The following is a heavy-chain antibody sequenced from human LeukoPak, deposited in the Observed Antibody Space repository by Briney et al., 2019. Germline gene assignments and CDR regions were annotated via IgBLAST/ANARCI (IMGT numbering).Heavy chain of an antibody. CDR2: ISHSGSTT. CDR3: ARVHGAHDY. J-gene: IGHJ4*02. V-gene: IGHV4-34*01. CDR1: GGSFSNYY. D-gene: IGHD4-17*01. Sequence: SETLSLTCAVYGGSFSNYYWSWIRQPPGKGLEWIGEISHSGSTTNYNPSLKSRVTISVDTSRNQFSLKLSSVTAADTAVYYCARVHGAHDYWGQGTLVTVSS.